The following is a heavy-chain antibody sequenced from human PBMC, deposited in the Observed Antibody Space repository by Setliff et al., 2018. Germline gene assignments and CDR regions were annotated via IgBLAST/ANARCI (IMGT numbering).Heavy chain of an antibody. D-gene: IGHD5-18*01. V-gene: IGHV5-51*01. CDR2: IYPGDSDT. J-gene: IGHJ3*02. Sequence: GESLKISCKASEYSFTTYWIGWVRQMPGKGLEWMGIIYPGDSDTRYSPSFQGQVTISADKSINTAYLQWSSLKASDTAMYYCARRNTAMVYGFDIWGQGTMVTVSS. CDR1: EYSFTTYW. CDR3: ARRNTAMVYGFDI.